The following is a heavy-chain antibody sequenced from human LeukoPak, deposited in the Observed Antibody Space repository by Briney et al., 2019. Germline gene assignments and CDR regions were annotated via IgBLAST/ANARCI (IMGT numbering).Heavy chain of an antibody. J-gene: IGHJ4*02. CDR1: GGSISSYY. CDR2: IYYSGST. Sequence: PSETLSLTCTVSGGSISSYYWSWIRQPPGKGLEWIGYIYYSGSTNYNPSLKSRVTISVDTSKNQFSLKLSSVTAADTAVYYCARAKLLVQGPLFDYWGQRTLVTVSS. V-gene: IGHV4-59*01. CDR3: ARAKLLVQGPLFDY. D-gene: IGHD3-10*01.